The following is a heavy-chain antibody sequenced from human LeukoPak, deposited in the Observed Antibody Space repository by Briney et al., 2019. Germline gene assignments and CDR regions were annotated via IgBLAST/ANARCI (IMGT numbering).Heavy chain of an antibody. J-gene: IGHJ4*02. V-gene: IGHV4-39*07. CDR1: GDSISSSSYY. CDR2: INHSGRT. D-gene: IGHD3-10*01. CDR3: ARGVGFVKIDY. Sequence: SETLSLTCTVSGDSISSSSYYWGWIRQPPGKGLEWIGEINHSGRTNYNPSLKSRVTISVDTSKNQFSLKLSSVTAADTAIYYCARGVGFVKIDYWGQGTLVTVSS.